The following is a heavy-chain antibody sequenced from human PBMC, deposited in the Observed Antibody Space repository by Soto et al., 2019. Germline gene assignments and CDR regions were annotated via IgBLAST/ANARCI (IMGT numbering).Heavy chain of an antibody. Sequence: SETLSLTCAVYGGSFSGYYWSWIRQPPGKGLEWIGEINHSGSTNYNPSLKSRVTISVDTSKNQFSLKLSSVTAADTAVYYCARSTLYSYGRFDYWGQGTLVTVSS. CDR1: GGSFSGYY. D-gene: IGHD5-18*01. J-gene: IGHJ4*02. V-gene: IGHV4-34*01. CDR2: INHSGST. CDR3: ARSTLYSYGRFDY.